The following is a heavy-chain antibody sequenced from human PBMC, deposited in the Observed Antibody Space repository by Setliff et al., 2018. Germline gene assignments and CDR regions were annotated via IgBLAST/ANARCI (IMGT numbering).Heavy chain of an antibody. V-gene: IGHV1-3*03. CDR3: ARGYCDGIGCPAPLYYFDS. J-gene: IGHJ4*02. Sequence: GASVKVSCKASGYTFTGYYMHWVRQAPGQRLEWMGWMNIDNGKTEYSQEFQDRVTFTRDTFAETAYMELRSLTSDDMAVYYCARGYCDGIGCPAPLYYFDSWGQGTLVTVSS. D-gene: IGHD2-21*01. CDR1: GYTFTGYY. CDR2: MNIDNGKT.